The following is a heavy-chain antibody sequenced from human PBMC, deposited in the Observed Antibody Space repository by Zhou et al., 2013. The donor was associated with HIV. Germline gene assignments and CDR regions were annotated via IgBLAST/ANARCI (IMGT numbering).Heavy chain of an antibody. V-gene: IGHV1-8*01. CDR1: GGTFSSYA. J-gene: IGHJ3*02. CDR2: MNPRSGNT. CDR3: ARHRRYGDNSYAFDI. D-gene: IGHD2-21*01. Sequence: QVLLVQSGAEVKKPGSSVKVSCTASGGTFSSYAINWVRQATGQGLEWMGWMNPRSGNTGYAQKFQGRVTITRNTSINTAYMELSSLRSEDTGVYYCARHRRYGDNSYAFDIWGQGTMVTVSS.